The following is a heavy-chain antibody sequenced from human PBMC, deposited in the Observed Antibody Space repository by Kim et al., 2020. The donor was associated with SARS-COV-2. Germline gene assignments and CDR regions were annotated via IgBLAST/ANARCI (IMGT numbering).Heavy chain of an antibody. Sequence: GGSLRLSCAASGFTFSEYWMHWVRQAPGKGLVWVSRIIPDGRSTSYADSVKGRFTISRDNAKNTLYLQMNSLRAEDTAVYYCASGLPPGQYWGQGTLVTVSS. CDR2: IIPDGRST. CDR1: GFTFSEYW. CDR3: ASGLPPGQY. V-gene: IGHV3-74*01. J-gene: IGHJ4*02.